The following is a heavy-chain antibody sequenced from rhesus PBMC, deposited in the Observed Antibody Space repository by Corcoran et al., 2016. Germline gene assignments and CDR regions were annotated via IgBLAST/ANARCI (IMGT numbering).Heavy chain of an antibody. J-gene: IGHJ4*01. CDR2: SYGNSAST. Sequence: QVKLQQWGEGLVTPSEPMSLPCAVYGGSISGYSYCSWIRQPPGPGLEWMGYSYGNSASTNYNPSRKNRVTISKDTSKNQFSLKLSSVTAADTAVYYCARYDSGSYYYRFDYWGQGVLVTVSS. CDR3: ARYDSGSYYYRFDY. CDR1: GGSISGYSY. V-gene: IGHV4-73*01. D-gene: IGHD3-16*01.